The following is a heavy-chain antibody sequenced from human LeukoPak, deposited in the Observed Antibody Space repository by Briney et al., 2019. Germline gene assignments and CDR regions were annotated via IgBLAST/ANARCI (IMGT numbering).Heavy chain of an antibody. D-gene: IGHD6-19*01. CDR1: GFTFTSSA. J-gene: IGHJ3*02. V-gene: IGHV1-58*01. Sequence: SVKVSCKASGFTFTSSAVQWVRQARGQRLEWIGWIGVGSGNTNYAQKFQERVTITRDMSTSTAYMELSSLRSEDTAVYYCAAVNPGIAVADAGVAFDIWGQGTMVTVSS. CDR2: IGVGSGNT. CDR3: AAVNPGIAVADAGVAFDI.